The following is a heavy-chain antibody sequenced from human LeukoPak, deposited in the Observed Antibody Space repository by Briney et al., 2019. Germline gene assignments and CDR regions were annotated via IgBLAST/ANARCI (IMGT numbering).Heavy chain of an antibody. CDR1: GFTVSSNY. CDR2: IYSGGST. J-gene: IGHJ4*02. V-gene: IGHV3-66*01. CDR3: ARASNSGYDLYYFDY. D-gene: IGHD5-12*01. Sequence: GGSLRLSCAASGFTVSSNYMSWVRQAPGKGLEWVSVIYSGGSTYYADSVKGRFTISRDNSKNTLYLQMNSLRAEDTAVYYCARASNSGYDLYYFDYWGQGTLVTVSS.